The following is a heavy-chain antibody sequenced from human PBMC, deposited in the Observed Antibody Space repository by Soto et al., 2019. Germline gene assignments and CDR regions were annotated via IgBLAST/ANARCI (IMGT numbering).Heavy chain of an antibody. J-gene: IGHJ4*02. CDR2: INHSGST. CDR3: ARGDIVLMVYAIGSYFDY. CDR1: GGSFSGYY. Sequence: LSLTCAVYGGSFSGYYWSWIRQPPGKGLEWIGEINHSGSTNYNPSLKSRVTISVDTSKNQFSLKLSSVTVADTAVYYCARGDIVLMVYAIGSYFDYWGQGTLVTVSS. D-gene: IGHD2-8*01. V-gene: IGHV4-34*01.